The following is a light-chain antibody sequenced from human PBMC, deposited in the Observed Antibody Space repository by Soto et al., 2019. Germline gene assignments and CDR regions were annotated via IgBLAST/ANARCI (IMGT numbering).Light chain of an antibody. CDR1: QSISSY. CDR2: AAS. J-gene: IGKJ1*01. Sequence: EIQMTQSPSSLSASVGDRVTITCRASQSISSYLNWYQQKPGKAPKLLIYAASSLQSGVPSRLSGSGSGTDFTLTISCLQSEDFANYYCQQYYSYRAFGQGTKVDIK. CDR3: QQYYSYRA. V-gene: IGKV1-39*01.